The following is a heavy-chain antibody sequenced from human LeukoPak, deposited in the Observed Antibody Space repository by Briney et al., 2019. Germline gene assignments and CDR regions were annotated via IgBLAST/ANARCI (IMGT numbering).Heavy chain of an antibody. Sequence: PSETLSLTCAVYGGSFSGYYWSWIRQPPGKGLEWIGEINHSGSTNYNPSLKSRVTISVDTSKNQFYLKLSSVTAADTAVYYCARGLNAVPAAIHGGPFDYWGQGTLVTVSS. CDR2: INHSGST. CDR3: ARGLNAVPAAIHGGPFDY. D-gene: IGHD2-2*02. CDR1: GGSFSGYY. V-gene: IGHV4-34*01. J-gene: IGHJ4*02.